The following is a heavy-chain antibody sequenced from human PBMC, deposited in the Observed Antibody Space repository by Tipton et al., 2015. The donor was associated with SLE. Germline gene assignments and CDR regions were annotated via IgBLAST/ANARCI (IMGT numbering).Heavy chain of an antibody. D-gene: IGHD1-26*01. V-gene: IGHV4-30-2*01. J-gene: IGHJ4*02. CDR2: IYHGGST. CDR1: GGSISSGGYS. CDR3: ARPYYSGSYGGFYS. Sequence: TLSLTCAVSGGSISSGGYSWSWIRQPPGKGLEWIGEIYHGGSTKYNPSLKSRVTISVDTSTNQFSLNLTSVTAADTALYYCARPYYSGSYGGFYSWGQGTLVTVSA.